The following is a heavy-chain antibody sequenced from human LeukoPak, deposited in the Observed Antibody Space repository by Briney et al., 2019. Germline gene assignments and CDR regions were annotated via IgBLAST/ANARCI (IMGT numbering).Heavy chain of an antibody. Sequence: GESLKLSCKDSGYSFTSYWIGWVRQMPGKGLEWMWIIYPGDSDTRYSPSFQGQVTISADKSISTAYLQWSSLKASDTAMYYCARRDSSGYYFLFDYWGQGTLVTVSS. V-gene: IGHV5-51*01. CDR1: GYSFTSYW. CDR3: ARRDSSGYYFLFDY. CDR2: IYPGDSDT. J-gene: IGHJ4*02. D-gene: IGHD3-22*01.